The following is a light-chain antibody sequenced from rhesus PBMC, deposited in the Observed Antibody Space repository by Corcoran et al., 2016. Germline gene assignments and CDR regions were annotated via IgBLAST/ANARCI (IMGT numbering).Light chain of an antibody. J-gene: IGKJ4*01. CDR2: AAS. V-gene: IGKV1-43*02. CDR3: LQYDSAPLT. Sequence: DIQMTQSPSSLSASVGDRVTITCRASQGISTYLNWYQQKPGKAPKRLIYAASSLESGVPSRFSGGGSGTDFTLTISSLQPEDFATFYCLQYDSAPLTFGGGTKVEIK. CDR1: QGISTY.